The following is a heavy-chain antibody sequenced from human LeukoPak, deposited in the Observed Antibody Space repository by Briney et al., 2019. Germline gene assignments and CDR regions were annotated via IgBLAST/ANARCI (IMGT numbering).Heavy chain of an antibody. J-gene: IGHJ3*02. CDR2: IIPIFGTA. CDR3: ASTAKYYDFWSGYRDAFDI. CDR1: GGTFSSYA. D-gene: IGHD3-3*01. Sequence: SVKVSCKASGGTFSSYAISWVRQAPGQGLEWMGGIIPIFGTANYAQKFQGRVTITADESTSTAYMELSSLRSEDTAVYYCASTAKYYDFWSGYRDAFDIWGQGTMVTVSS. V-gene: IGHV1-69*13.